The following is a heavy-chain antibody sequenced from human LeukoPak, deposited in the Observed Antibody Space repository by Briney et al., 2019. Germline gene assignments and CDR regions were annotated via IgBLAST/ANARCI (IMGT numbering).Heavy chain of an antibody. V-gene: IGHV3-30*18. Sequence: PGRSLRLSCAASGFTFSSYGMHWVRQAPGKGLEWVAVLSYDGSNKYYADSVKGRFTISRDNSKNTLYLQMNSLRAEDTAVYYCAKRERSGWLFDYWGQGTLVTVSS. J-gene: IGHJ4*02. CDR3: AKRERSGWLFDY. CDR1: GFTFSSYG. CDR2: LSYDGSNK. D-gene: IGHD6-19*01.